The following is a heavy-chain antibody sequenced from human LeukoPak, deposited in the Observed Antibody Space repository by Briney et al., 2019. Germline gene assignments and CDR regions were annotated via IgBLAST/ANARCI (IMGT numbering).Heavy chain of an antibody. CDR1: GGSISGYY. CDR2: IYYSGGT. D-gene: IGHD6-6*01. CDR3: ARQYSSSSEAYFDY. J-gene: IGHJ4*02. Sequence: SETLSLTCTVSGGSISGYYWSWIRQPPGKGLEWIGYIYYSGGTNYNPSLKSRVTISVDTSKNQFSLKLSSVTAADTAVYYCARQYSSSSEAYFDYWGQGTLVTVSS. V-gene: IGHV4-59*08.